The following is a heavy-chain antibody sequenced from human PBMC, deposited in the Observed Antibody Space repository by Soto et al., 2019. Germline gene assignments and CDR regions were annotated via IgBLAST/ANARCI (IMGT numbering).Heavy chain of an antibody. CDR2: ISASGGST. J-gene: IGHJ6*02. CDR3: AKGRAPSAWYPPYYYGMDV. V-gene: IGHV3-23*01. Sequence: EVQLLESGGNLVQPGVSLRLSCAASGFPFSSYAMNWVRQAPGKGLEWVSSISASGGSTLYADSVKGRITISRDNSKNTLYRQLNSLRAEDTAVYFCAKGRAPSAWYPPYYYGMDVWGLGTTVTVSS. D-gene: IGHD6-19*01. CDR1: GFPFSSYA.